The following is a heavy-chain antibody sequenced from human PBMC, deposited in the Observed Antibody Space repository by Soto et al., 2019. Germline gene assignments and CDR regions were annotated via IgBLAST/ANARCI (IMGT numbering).Heavy chain of an antibody. V-gene: IGHV1-69*13. CDR3: ARAVLGYCSSTSCPNYYYYGMDV. D-gene: IGHD2-2*01. CDR2: IIPIFGTA. CDR1: GGTFSSYA. Sequence: SVKVSCKASGGTFSSYAISWVRQAPGQGLEWMGGIIPIFGTANYAQKFQGRVTITADESTSTAYMELSSLRSEDTAVYYCARAVLGYCSSTSCPNYYYYGMDVWGQGTTVTVSS. J-gene: IGHJ6*02.